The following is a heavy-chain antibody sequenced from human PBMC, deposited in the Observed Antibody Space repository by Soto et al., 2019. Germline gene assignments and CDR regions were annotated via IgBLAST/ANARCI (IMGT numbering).Heavy chain of an antibody. CDR3: ARIPHYVWGSYRAYYFDY. D-gene: IGHD3-16*02. J-gene: IGHJ4*02. CDR2: IDYSGST. CDR1: GGSISSGDYY. Sequence: QVQLQESGPGLVKPSQTLSLTCTVSGGSISSGDYYWSWIRQPPGKGLEWIGDIDYSGSTYYNPSRKSRVPVSLATSKHQFSLKLSSVTAADTAVYYCARIPHYVWGSYRAYYFDYWGQGTLVTVSS. V-gene: IGHV4-30-4*01.